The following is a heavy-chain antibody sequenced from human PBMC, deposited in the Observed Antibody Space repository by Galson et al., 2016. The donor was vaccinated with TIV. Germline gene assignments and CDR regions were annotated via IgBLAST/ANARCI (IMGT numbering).Heavy chain of an antibody. D-gene: IGHD3-3*01. CDR2: VHYDGSVT. CDR3: PKFDFWSAWPPSDSDY. Sequence: SLRLSCAASGFTFSASGLHWIRRAPGKGLEWVAFVHYDGSVTYYSDSVKGRFTVSRDNSKSTLFLQMYRLRLEDTGVYYCPKFDFWSAWPPSDSDYWGQGILVTVSS. CDR1: GFTFSASG. V-gene: IGHV3-30*02. J-gene: IGHJ4*02.